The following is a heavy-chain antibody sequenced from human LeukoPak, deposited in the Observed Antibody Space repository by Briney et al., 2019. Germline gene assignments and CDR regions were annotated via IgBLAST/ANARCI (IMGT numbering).Heavy chain of an antibody. D-gene: IGHD6-13*01. V-gene: IGHV3-53*01. J-gene: IGHJ4*02. CDR3: ARGIPAAGSFDY. CDR1: GFTVNTNY. CDR2: IYTDGTT. Sequence: GGSLRLSCVASGFTVNTNYMIWVRQAPGRGLQWVSVIYTDGTTYYGDSVKGRFTVSRDGSKTTVFLQMNSLRAEDTAMYYCARGIPAAGSFDYRGQGTPVTVSS.